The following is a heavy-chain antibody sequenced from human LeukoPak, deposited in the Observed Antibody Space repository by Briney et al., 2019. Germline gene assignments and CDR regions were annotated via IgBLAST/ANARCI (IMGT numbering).Heavy chain of an antibody. Sequence: GGSLRLSCAAIGFTSNYWMHWVRPAPGKGLVWVSRIICDGGTTFYPDSVEGRFTISRDNSKNTLCLQMNSQRAEDTAVYYCTRGYSGYGNFDCWGQGTLVTVSS. J-gene: IGHJ4*02. V-gene: IGHV3-74*01. D-gene: IGHD5-12*01. CDR1: GFTSNYW. CDR2: IICDGGTT. CDR3: TRGYSGYGNFDC.